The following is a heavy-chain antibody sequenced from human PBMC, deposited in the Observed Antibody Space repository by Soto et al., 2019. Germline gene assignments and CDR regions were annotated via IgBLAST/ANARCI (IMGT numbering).Heavy chain of an antibody. V-gene: IGHV3-7*01. D-gene: IGHD3-22*01. CDR3: AREGRGTGNDHDSSGYYYHYGMDV. CDR2: IKQGGSEK. J-gene: IGHJ6*02. Sequence: GGSLRLSCAASGFTFSSYWMSWVRQAPGKGLEWVANIKQGGSEKYYVDSVKGRFTISRDNSKNSLYLQMNSLRAEDTDVYYCAREGRGTGNDHDSSGYYYHYGMDVWGQGTTVTVSS. CDR1: GFTFSSYW.